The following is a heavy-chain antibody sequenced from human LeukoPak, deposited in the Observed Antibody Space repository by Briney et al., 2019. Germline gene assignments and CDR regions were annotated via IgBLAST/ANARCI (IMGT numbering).Heavy chain of an antibody. V-gene: IGHV3-43*01. J-gene: IGHJ4*02. CDR3: ARRPKTGKNFDY. D-gene: IGHD7-27*01. Sequence: GGSLRLSCAASGFTFDDYTMHWVRQAPGKGLEWVSLISRNGGITFYGDSVKGRFTISRDNAKNSLYLQMNSLRAEDTAVYYCARRPKTGKNFDYWGQGTLVTVSS. CDR1: GFTFDDYT. CDR2: ISRNGGIT.